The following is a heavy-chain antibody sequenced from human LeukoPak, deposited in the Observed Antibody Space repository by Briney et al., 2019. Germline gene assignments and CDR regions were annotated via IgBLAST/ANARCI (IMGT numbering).Heavy chain of an antibody. CDR3: ARDQSLWTGYYIWNYFDP. Sequence: PSETLSLTCSVSGDSIRSYHWSWIQQPPGKGLEWTGYISYSGSTKYNPSLKSRVSISVDTSKNQFSLNLTSVTAADTAVYYCARDQSLWTGYYIWNYFDPWGQGTLVTVSS. CDR2: ISYSGST. D-gene: IGHD3/OR15-3a*01. CDR1: GDSIRSYH. J-gene: IGHJ5*02. V-gene: IGHV4-59*01.